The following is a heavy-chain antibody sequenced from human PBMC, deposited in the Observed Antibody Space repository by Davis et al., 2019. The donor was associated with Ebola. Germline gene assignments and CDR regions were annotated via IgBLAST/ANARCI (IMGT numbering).Heavy chain of an antibody. CDR1: GVSISRHY. Sequence: PSETLSLTCTVSGVSISRHYWSWIRQPPGKGLEWVGIIYDSGRTNYNPSLTSRITISADTSKNQFSLNLSSVTAADTAVYFCARFGHGAYWGQGTLVTVSS. CDR3: ARFGHGAY. J-gene: IGHJ4*02. D-gene: IGHD3-16*01. CDR2: IYDSGRT. V-gene: IGHV4-59*11.